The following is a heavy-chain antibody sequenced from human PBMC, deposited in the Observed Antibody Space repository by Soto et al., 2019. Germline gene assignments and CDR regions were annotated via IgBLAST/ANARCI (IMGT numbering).Heavy chain of an antibody. CDR2: LWYDGSNK. CDR1: GFTFSRYG. V-gene: IGHV3-33*01. Sequence: QVQRVESGGGVVQPGRSLRLSCAASGFTFSRYGMHWVRQAPGKGLEWVAVLWYDGSNKYYADSVKGRFTVSRDNSKNTLYRQMDSLRAEDTAVYYCARESAPRTVGSGFSYWGQGTLVTVSS. J-gene: IGHJ4*02. CDR3: ARESAPRTVGSGFSY. D-gene: IGHD3-22*01.